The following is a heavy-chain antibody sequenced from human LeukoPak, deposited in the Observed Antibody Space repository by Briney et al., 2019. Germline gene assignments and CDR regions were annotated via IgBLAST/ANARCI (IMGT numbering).Heavy chain of an antibody. Sequence: SETLSLTCTVSGCSISSYYWSWIRQPPGKGLEWIGYICYSGSTNYNPSLKSRVTISVDTSKNQFSLKLSSVTAADTAVYYCARDGSGMDVWGQGTTVTVSS. V-gene: IGHV4-59*12. CDR1: GCSISSYY. CDR2: ICYSGST. J-gene: IGHJ6*02. CDR3: ARDGSGMDV. D-gene: IGHD1-1*01.